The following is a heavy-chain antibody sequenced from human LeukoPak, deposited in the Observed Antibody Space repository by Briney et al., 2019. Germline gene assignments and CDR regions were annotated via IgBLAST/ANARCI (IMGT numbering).Heavy chain of an antibody. CDR1: GFNFSSYW. D-gene: IGHD6-13*01. J-gene: IGHJ4*02. CDR2: VNSDGSST. Sequence: AGGSLRLSCAASGFNFSSYWMHWVRHAPGKGLVWVSRVNSDGSSTTYADSVKGRFTISRDNAKSTLYLQMNSPRAEDTAVYYCARDTMAVAGDFDYWGQGTLVTVSS. CDR3: ARDTMAVAGDFDY. V-gene: IGHV3-74*01.